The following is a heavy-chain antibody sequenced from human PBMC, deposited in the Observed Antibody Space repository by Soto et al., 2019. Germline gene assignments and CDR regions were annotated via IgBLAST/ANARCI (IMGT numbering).Heavy chain of an antibody. CDR3: ARDLNWALAY. D-gene: IGHD7-27*01. CDR1: GGTFGRNT. CDR2: IVPIFGTF. V-gene: IGHV1-69*01. J-gene: IGHJ4*02. Sequence: QVHLVQSAAEVQKPGSSVRVSCTVSGGTFGRNTIVWVRQAPEQGLECMGHIVPIFGTFKYAQKFQGRVTFTADESTTPASMDLSRLTPEYTAVYFCARDLNWALAYWGQGTLVTVSS.